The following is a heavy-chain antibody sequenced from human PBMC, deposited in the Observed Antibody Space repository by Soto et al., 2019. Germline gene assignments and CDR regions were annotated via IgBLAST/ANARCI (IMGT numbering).Heavy chain of an antibody. D-gene: IGHD2-2*03. Sequence: GGSLRLSCAASGFTFSSYGMHWVRQAPGKGLEWVAVKSYDGSNKYYADSVKCRFTISRDNSKNTLYLQMNSLRAEDTAVYYCAKDRGVGYCSSTSCYYYYGMDVWGQGTTVTVSS. J-gene: IGHJ6*02. CDR3: AKDRGVGYCSSTSCYYYYGMDV. V-gene: IGHV3-30*18. CDR2: KSYDGSNK. CDR1: GFTFSSYG.